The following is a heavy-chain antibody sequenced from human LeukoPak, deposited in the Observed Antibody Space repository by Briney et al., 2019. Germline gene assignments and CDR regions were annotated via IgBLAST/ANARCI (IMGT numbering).Heavy chain of an antibody. J-gene: IGHJ6*02. CDR1: GFTFSTYR. CDR2: IKDDGSEK. V-gene: IGHV3-7*03. D-gene: IGHD3-10*01. Sequence: QPGGSLRLSCAASGFTFSTYRMNWVRQAPGKGLEWLASIKDDGSEKYYVDSVKGRFTISRDNAKNSLYLQMNSLRAEDTAVYYCARGLLWFGDPRSYGMDVWGQGTTVTVSS. CDR3: ARGLLWFGDPRSYGMDV.